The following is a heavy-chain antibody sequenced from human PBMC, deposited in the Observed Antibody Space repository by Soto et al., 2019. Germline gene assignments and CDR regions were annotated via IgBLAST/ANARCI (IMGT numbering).Heavy chain of an antibody. J-gene: IGHJ4*02. D-gene: IGHD6-19*01. Sequence: QVQLVQSGAEVKKPGASVKVSCKASGYTFTGYYLHWVRQAPGQGLEWMGWINPNSGGTIYAQKFLGWVAMTRDTSTSTAYMELSRLRSDDTAVYYCARDRYSSGRDFDYWGQGTLVTGSS. V-gene: IGHV1-2*04. CDR2: INPNSGGT. CDR1: GYTFTGYY. CDR3: ARDRYSSGRDFDY.